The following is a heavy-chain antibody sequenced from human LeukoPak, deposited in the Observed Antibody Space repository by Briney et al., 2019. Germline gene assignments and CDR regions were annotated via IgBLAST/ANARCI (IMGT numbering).Heavy chain of an antibody. V-gene: IGHV1-69*04. CDR3: ARVEDTAMVGAKYYYYGMDV. J-gene: IGHJ6*02. CDR1: GGTFSSYA. CDR2: IIPILGIA. D-gene: IGHD5-18*01. Sequence: SVKVSCKASGGTFSSYAISWVRQAPGQGLEWMGRIIPILGIANYAQKFQGRVTITADKSTSTAYMELSSLRSEDTAVYYCARVEDTAMVGAKYYYYGMDVWGQGTTVTVSS.